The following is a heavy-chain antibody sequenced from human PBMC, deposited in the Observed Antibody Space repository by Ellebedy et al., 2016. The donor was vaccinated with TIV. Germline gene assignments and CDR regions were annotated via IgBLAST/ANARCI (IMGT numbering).Heavy chain of an antibody. V-gene: IGHV1-2*02. J-gene: IGHJ6*02. CDR3: ARVRRGSSGMDV. CDR2: INPDSGGT. D-gene: IGHD6-13*01. CDR1: GYTFNAHY. Sequence: ASVKVSCKASGYTFNAHYLHWVRQAPGQGLEWMGWINPDSGGTNLPQRFQGRVTMTRDTSVNTAYMELSRLESADTAVYYCARVRRGSSGMDVWGQGTTVTVS.